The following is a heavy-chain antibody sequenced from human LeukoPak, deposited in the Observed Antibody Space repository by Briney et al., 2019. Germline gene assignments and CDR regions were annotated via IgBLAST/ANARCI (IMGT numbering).Heavy chain of an antibody. CDR2: IFYSGHS. Sequence: PSETLSLTCNVSGAFSSRYYSSWVRQPRGKGLEWLGYIFYSGHSNYNPSLTSRISMSVDTSKAQFSLELTSVTAADTAVYYCARIDPLGFFDQWGPGTLAPVSS. V-gene: IGHV4-59*12. CDR1: GAFSSRYY. J-gene: IGHJ4*02. D-gene: IGHD6-25*01. CDR3: ARIDPLGFFDQ.